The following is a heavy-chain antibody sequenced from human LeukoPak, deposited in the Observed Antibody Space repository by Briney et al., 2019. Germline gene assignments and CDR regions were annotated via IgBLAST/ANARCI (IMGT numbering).Heavy chain of an antibody. CDR3: AKRITTPGPYFDY. Sequence: GGSLRLSCAASGFTFSTYAMIWVRQAPGKGLEWVSSISGSGASTYYADSVKGRFTISRDNSKNTLYLQMNNLRAEDTAVYYCAKRITTPGPYFDYWGQGTQVTVSS. J-gene: IGHJ4*02. V-gene: IGHV3-23*01. CDR1: GFTFSTYA. D-gene: IGHD6-13*01. CDR2: ISGSGAST.